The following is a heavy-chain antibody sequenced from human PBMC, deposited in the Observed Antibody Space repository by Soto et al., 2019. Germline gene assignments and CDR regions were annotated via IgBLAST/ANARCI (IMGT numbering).Heavy chain of an antibody. D-gene: IGHD6-19*01. CDR2: IHGEGAGS. CDR3: VKDGVARNGNWDWFDP. CDR1: GFTFRNYA. Sequence: EVELLESGGGLVQPGGSVRLSCAASGFTFRNYAMSWVRQAPGKGLEWVSSIHGEGAGSFYADAVKGRFTVSRDDSKETLYHQMSSLRVDDTAVYYCVKDGVARNGNWDWFDPWGQGTLVTVAS. J-gene: IGHJ5*02. V-gene: IGHV3-23*01.